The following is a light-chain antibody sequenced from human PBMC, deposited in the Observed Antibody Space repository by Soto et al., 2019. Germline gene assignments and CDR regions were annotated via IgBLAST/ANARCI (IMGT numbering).Light chain of an antibody. V-gene: IGKV1-33*01. Sequence: DIQMTQSPSSLSASVGDRVTITCQASQDISNYLNWYQQKPGKAPKLLIYDASNLETGVPSRFSGSGSGTDFTFTISSLQSEDSAIYFCQQYNNWPFSFGPGTRLEIK. CDR3: QQYNNWPFS. CDR2: DAS. CDR1: QDISNY. J-gene: IGKJ5*01.